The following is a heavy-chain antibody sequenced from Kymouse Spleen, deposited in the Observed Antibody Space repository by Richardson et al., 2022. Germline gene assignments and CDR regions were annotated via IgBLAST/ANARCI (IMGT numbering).Heavy chain of an antibody. J-gene: IGHJ4*02. CDR3: ARDQTGTTGFGYFDY. CDR2: IKQDGSEK. V-gene: IGHV3-7*01. CDR1: GFTFSSYW. D-gene: IGHD1-7*01. Sequence: EVQLVESGGGLVQPGGSLRLSCAASGFTFSSYWMSWVRQAPGKGLEWVANIKQDGSEKYYVDSVKGRFTISRDNAKNSLYLQMNSLRAEDTAVYYCARDQTGTTGFGYFDYWGQGTLVTVSS.